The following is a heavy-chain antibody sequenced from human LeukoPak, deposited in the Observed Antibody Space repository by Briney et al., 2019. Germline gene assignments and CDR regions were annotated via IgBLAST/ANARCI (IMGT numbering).Heavy chain of an antibody. V-gene: IGHV4-39*01. J-gene: IGHJ4*02. Sequence: SETLSLTCTVSGGSISSSIYYWGWIRQPPGKGLEWIGSIYYSGSTYYNPSLKSRVTISVDTSKNQFSLKLSSVTAADTAVYYCARHPGSWYASMTHVFDYWGQGTLVTVSS. CDR2: IYYSGST. CDR3: ARHPGSWYASMTHVFDY. CDR1: GGSISSSIYY. D-gene: IGHD6-13*01.